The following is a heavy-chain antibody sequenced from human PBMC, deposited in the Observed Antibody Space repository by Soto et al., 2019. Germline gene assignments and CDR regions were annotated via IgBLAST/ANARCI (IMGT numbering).Heavy chain of an antibody. CDR3: AIYDHSSSWVPQHDY. CDR1: GYTFTSYY. CDR2: INPSGGST. Sequence: ASVKVSCKASGYTFTSYYMHWVRQAPGQGLEWKGIINPSGGSTSYAQKFQGRVTMTRDTSTSTVYMELSSLRSEDTAVYYCAIYDHSSSWVPQHDYRRQGALVTVSS. J-gene: IGHJ4*02. D-gene: IGHD6-13*01. V-gene: IGHV1-46*01.